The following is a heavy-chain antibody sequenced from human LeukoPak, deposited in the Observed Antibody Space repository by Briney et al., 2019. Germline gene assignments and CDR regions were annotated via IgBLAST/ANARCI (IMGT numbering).Heavy chain of an antibody. D-gene: IGHD3-10*01. CDR2: IRRDESDE. CDR1: GFTFSTYG. Sequence: GGSLRLSCVASGFTFSTYGMHWVRQAPGKGLEWVAFIRRDESDEYYTDSVKGRFTISRDNAKNSLYLQMNSLRAEDTAVYYCATGHYYGSGGWGQGTLVTVSS. V-gene: IGHV3-30*02. J-gene: IGHJ4*02. CDR3: ATGHYYGSGG.